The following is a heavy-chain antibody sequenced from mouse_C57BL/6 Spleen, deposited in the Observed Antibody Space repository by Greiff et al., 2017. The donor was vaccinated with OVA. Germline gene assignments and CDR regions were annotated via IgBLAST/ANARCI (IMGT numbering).Heavy chain of an antibody. CDR2: INPYNGGT. D-gene: IGHD2-1*01. V-gene: IGHV1-19*01. J-gene: IGHJ1*03. CDR3: ARWDGNYFWYFDD. CDR1: GYTFTDYY. Sequence: EVKLQESGPVLVKPGASVKMSCKASGYTFTDYYMNWVKQSHGKSLEWIGVINPYNGGTSYNQKFKGKATLTVDKSSSTAYMELNSLTSEDSAVYDCARWDGNYFWYFDDWGTGTTVTVSA.